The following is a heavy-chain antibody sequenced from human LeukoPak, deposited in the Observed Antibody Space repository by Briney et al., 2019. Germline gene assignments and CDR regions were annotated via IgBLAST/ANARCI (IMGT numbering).Heavy chain of an antibody. Sequence: PGGSLRLSCTASGFIFSGSWMAWIRQAPGKGLEWVAIIKKDGSEKYYVDSMKGRFTISRDNAKNSLFLQMNSLRAEDTAIYYCTTDTWYSAGHWGQGTLVTASS. CDR2: IKKDGSEK. V-gene: IGHV3-7*03. CDR1: GFIFSGSW. D-gene: IGHD2-15*01. J-gene: IGHJ4*02. CDR3: TTDTWYSAGH.